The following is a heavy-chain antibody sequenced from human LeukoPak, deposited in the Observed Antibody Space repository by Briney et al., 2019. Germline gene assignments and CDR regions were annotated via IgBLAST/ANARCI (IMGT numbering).Heavy chain of an antibody. Sequence: PSETLSLTCTVSGGSISSSSYYWGWIRQPPGKGLEWIGSIYYSGSTYYNPSLKSRVTISVDTSKNQFSLKLSSVTAADTAVYYCARDVIYSSSGYLRSNVFDIWGQGTMVTVSS. CDR3: ARDVIYSSSGYLRSNVFDI. V-gene: IGHV4-39*07. CDR2: IYYSGST. CDR1: GGSISSSSYY. J-gene: IGHJ3*02. D-gene: IGHD3-22*01.